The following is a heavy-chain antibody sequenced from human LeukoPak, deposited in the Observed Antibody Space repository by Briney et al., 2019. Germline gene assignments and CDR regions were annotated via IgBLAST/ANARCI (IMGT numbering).Heavy chain of an antibody. CDR2: ISSSGSTI. CDR3: ARLYYDILTGYYIDY. V-gene: IGHV3-11*01. CDR1: GFTFSDYY. D-gene: IGHD3-9*01. Sequence: PGGSLRLSCAASGFTFSDYYMSWIRQGPGKGLEWVSYISSSGSTIYYADSVKGRFTISRDNAKNSLYLQMNSLRAEDTAVYYCARLYYDILTGYYIDYWGQGTLVTVSS. J-gene: IGHJ4*02.